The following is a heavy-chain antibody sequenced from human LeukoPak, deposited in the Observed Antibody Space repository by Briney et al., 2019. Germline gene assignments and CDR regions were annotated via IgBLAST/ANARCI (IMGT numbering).Heavy chain of an antibody. Sequence: GGSLRLSCAASGFLFSTHAMHWVRQAPGKGLEWVSTINGGGVNTHYADSVGGRFTISRDNSKNTLFLQMNSLRDEDTAVYYCAKDLYSNYGPADYWGQGNLVTVSS. V-gene: IGHV3-23*01. J-gene: IGHJ4*02. CDR1: GFLFSTHA. D-gene: IGHD4-11*01. CDR2: INGGGVNT. CDR3: AKDLYSNYGPADY.